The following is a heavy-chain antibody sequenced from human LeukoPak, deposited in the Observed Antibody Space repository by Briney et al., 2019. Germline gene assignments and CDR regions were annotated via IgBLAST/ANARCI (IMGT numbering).Heavy chain of an antibody. CDR3: ARIGSGWYWDY. J-gene: IGHJ4*02. CDR2: ISGGSDHI. D-gene: IGHD6-19*01. CDR1: GFTLSTYN. Sequence: PGGSLRLSCAASGFTLSTYNMYWVRQAPGKGLEWVSSISGGSDHIYYADPVKGRFTISRDNAKNSLYLQMNSLRAEDTAVYYCARIGSGWYWDYWGQGTLVTVSS. V-gene: IGHV3-21*01.